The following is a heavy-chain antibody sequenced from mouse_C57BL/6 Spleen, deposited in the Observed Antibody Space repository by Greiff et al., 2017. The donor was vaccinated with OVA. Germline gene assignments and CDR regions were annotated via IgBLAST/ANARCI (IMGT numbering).Heavy chain of an antibody. J-gene: IGHJ2*01. D-gene: IGHD1-1*01. Sequence: VQLQQSGAELVKPGASVKMSCKASGYTFTSYWITWVKQRPGQGLEWIGDIYPGSGSTYYNEKFKSKATLTVDTTSSTAYMQLSSLRSEDAAVYYCAGGDGSIEYWGQGTTLTVSS. CDR1: GYTFTSYW. CDR2: IYPGSGST. CDR3: AGGDGSIEY. V-gene: IGHV1-55*01.